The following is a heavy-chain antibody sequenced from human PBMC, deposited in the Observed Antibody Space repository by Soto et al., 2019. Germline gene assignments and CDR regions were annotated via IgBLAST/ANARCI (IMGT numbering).Heavy chain of an antibody. CDR3: VMDGKKTLRDWFDP. V-gene: IGHV4-59*01. Sequence: SETLSLTCTVSGGSINSYYWSWIRQPPGRGLEWIGYIYYSGSTKYNPSLKSRVTISMDTSKNQFSLKLSSVTAADTAVYYCVMDGKKTLRDWFDPWGQGISVTVSS. CDR1: GGSINSYY. J-gene: IGHJ5*02. CDR2: IYYSGST. D-gene: IGHD1-1*01.